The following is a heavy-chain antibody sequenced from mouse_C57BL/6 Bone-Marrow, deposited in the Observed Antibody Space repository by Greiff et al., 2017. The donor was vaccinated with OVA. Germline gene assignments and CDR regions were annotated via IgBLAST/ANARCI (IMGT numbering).Heavy chain of an antibody. CDR2: IWGDGST. V-gene: IGHV2-3*01. J-gene: IGHJ2*01. D-gene: IGHD2-3*01. Sequence: VKLMESGPGLVAPSQSLSITCTVSGFSLTSYGVSWVRQPPGKGLEWLGVIWGDGSTNYHSALISRLSISKDNSQSQVFLKLNSLQTDDTATHYSAKHGKDGYYFYDWGQGTTLTLSS. CDR1: GFSLTSYG. CDR3: AKHGKDGYYFYD.